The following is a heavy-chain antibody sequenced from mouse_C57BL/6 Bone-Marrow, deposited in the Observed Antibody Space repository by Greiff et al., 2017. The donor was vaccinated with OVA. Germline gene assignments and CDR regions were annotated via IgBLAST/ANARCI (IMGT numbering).Heavy chain of an antibody. D-gene: IGHD2-1*01. J-gene: IGHJ3*01. CDR3: AREDGNWFAY. CDR2: INPSSGYT. V-gene: IGHV1-4*01. Sequence: QVQLQQSGAELARPGASVKMSCKASGYTFTSYTMHWVRQRPGQGLEWIGYINPSSGYTKYNQKFKDKATLTADKSSSTAYMQLSSLTSEDSAVYYCAREDGNWFAYWGQGTLVTVSA. CDR1: GYTFTSYT.